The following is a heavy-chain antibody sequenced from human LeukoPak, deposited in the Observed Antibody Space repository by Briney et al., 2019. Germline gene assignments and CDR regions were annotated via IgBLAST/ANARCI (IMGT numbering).Heavy chain of an antibody. CDR2: MYYSGGT. CDR1: GASISGYY. V-gene: IGHV4-59*01. Sequence: SETLSLTCRVSGASISGYYWGWIRQPPGKGLEWIGHMYYSGGTTYNPSLKSRVSISLDTSKKHFSLKLSSVTAADTAVYYRAGTGLFFDYWSQGTLVTVSS. CDR3: AGTGLFFDY. D-gene: IGHD7-27*01. J-gene: IGHJ4*02.